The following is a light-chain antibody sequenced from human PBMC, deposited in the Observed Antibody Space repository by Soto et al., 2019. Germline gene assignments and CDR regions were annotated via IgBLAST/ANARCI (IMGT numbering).Light chain of an antibody. CDR3: QQYDNSPWT. CDR1: QSVRSSF. CDR2: GAS. Sequence: EIVLTQSPGTLSLSPGERATLSCRASQSVRSSFLAWYQQKPGQAPRLLIYGASSRATGIPDRFSGSGSGTDFTVTISRLEPEDFAVYYCQQYDNSPWTFGQGTKVEIK. V-gene: IGKV3-20*01. J-gene: IGKJ1*01.